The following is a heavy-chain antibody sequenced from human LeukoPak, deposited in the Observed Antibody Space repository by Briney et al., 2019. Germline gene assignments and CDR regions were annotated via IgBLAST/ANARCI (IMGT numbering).Heavy chain of an antibody. CDR1: GLTFSRYW. J-gene: IGHJ4*02. V-gene: IGHV3-7*01. CDR2: IKEDGNEK. CDR3: ASRIAARPIDY. Sequence: GGSLRLSCVASGLTFSRYWMSWVRQAPGKGREWVANIKEDGNEKYYVDSVKGRFTISRDNAKNSLYLQMNSLRAEDTAVYYCASRIAARPIDYWGQGTLVTVSS. D-gene: IGHD6-6*01.